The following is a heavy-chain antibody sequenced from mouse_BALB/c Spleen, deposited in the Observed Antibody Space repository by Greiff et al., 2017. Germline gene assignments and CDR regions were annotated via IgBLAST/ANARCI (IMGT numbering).Heavy chain of an antibody. CDR1: GYTFTSYW. CDR2: INPSTGYT. D-gene: IGHD1-1*01. CDR3: ASIPDYYGSPWLAY. J-gene: IGHJ3*01. V-gene: IGHV1-7*01. Sequence: VQLQQSGAELAKPGASVKMSCKASGYTFTSYWMHWVKQRPGQGLEWIGYINPSTGYTEYNQKFKDKATLTADKSSSTAYMQLSSLTSEDSAVYYCASIPDYYGSPWLAYWGQGTLVTVSA.